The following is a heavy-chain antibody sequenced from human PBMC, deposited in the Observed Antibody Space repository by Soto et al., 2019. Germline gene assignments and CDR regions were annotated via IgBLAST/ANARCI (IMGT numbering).Heavy chain of an antibody. CDR1: GGSFSGYY. D-gene: IGHD6-13*01. CDR3: ARRVVAAAGNPRFDY. V-gene: IGHV4-34*01. CDR2: INHSGST. J-gene: IGHJ4*02. Sequence: SETLSLTCAVYGGSFSGYYWSWIRQPPGKGLEWIGEINHSGSTNYNPSLKSRVTISVDTSKNQFSLKLSSVTAADTAVYYCARRVVAAAGNPRFDYRGQGTLVTVSS.